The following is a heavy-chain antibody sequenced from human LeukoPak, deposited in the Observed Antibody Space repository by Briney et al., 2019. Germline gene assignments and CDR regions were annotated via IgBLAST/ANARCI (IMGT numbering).Heavy chain of an antibody. CDR3: ANWAATIRNFNY. D-gene: IGHD5-12*01. CDR1: GYTFTSYY. J-gene: IGHJ4*02. CDR2: INPSGGSA. Sequence: ASVTVSCKASGYTFTSYYMHWVRQAPGQGLEWMGIINPSGGSASYAQKFQGRVTMTRDTSTSTVYMELSSLRSEDTAVYYCANWAATIRNFNYWGQGTLVTVSS. V-gene: IGHV1-46*01.